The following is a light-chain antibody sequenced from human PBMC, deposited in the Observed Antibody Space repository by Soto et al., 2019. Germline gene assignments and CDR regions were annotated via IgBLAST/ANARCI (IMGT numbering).Light chain of an antibody. CDR2: GAS. Sequence: SQLTQSPSSLSASMGDRVTITGRASQGIINYLAWYQQKPGKAPKLLIYGASTLQSGVPSRFSGGGSETEFTLTISSLQPEDFATYYCQQLFDYPLTFGEGTKVDIK. CDR1: QGIINY. CDR3: QQLFDYPLT. J-gene: IGKJ4*01. V-gene: IGKV1-9*01.